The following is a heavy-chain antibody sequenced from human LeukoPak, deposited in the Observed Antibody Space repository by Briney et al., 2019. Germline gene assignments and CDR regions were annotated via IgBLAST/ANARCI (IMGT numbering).Heavy chain of an antibody. CDR3: ARTRERGSGSSFLDY. CDR1: GGSISSGGYY. D-gene: IGHD3-10*01. J-gene: IGHJ4*02. V-gene: IGHV4-31*03. Sequence: SETLSLTCTVSGGSISSGGYYWSWIRQHPGKGLEWIGYIYYSGSTYYNPSLKSRVTISVDTSKNQFSLKLSSVTAADMAVYYCARTRERGSGSSFLDYWGQGTLVTVSS. CDR2: IYYSGST.